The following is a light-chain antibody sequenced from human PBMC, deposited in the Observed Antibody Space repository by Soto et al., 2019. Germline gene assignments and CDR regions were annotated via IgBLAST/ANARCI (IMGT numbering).Light chain of an antibody. V-gene: IGLV2-14*03. CDR2: DVS. CDR1: SSDVGGYNY. Sequence: QSVLTQPASVAGSPGQSGTISCTGTSSDVGGYNYVSWYQHHPGKAPKLMIYDVSNRPSGVSNRFSGSKSGNTASLTISGLQPEDEADYYCSSYTTSNTRQRGVGTGTKVTVL. J-gene: IGLJ1*01. CDR3: SSYTTSNTRQRG.